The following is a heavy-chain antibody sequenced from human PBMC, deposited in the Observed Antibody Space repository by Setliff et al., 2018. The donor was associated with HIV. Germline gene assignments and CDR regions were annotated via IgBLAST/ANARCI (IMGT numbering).Heavy chain of an antibody. CDR2: IIPIFGTA. J-gene: IGHJ4*02. Sequence: SVKVSCKASGGTFSSYAISWVRQAPGQGLEWMGGIIPIFGTANYAQKFQGRVTITRDTSANTAYMELSNLRSEDTAIYYCLRRATAAEVFDYWGQGTLVTVSS. D-gene: IGHD6-13*01. CDR1: GGTFSSYA. CDR3: LRRATAAEVFDY. V-gene: IGHV1-69*05.